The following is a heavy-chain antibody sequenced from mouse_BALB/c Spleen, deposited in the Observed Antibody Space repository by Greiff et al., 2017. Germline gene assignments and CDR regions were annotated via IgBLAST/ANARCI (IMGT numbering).Heavy chain of an antibody. V-gene: IGHV1-7*01. CDR1: GYTFTSYW. Sequence: VQLQQSGAELAKPGASVKMSCKASGYTFTSYWMHWVKQRPGQGLEWIGYINPSTGYTEYNQKFKDKATLTADKSSSTAYMQLSSLTSEDSAVYYCARSTMITGVFAYWGQGTLVTVSA. D-gene: IGHD2-4*01. CDR2: INPSTGYT. J-gene: IGHJ3*01. CDR3: ARSTMITGVFAY.